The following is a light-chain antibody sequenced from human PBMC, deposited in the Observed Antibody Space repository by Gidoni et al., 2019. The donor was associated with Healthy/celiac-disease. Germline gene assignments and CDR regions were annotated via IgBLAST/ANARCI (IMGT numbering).Light chain of an antibody. CDR1: QSVLYSSNNKNY. Sequence: DIVMTQSPDSLAVSLGERATINCKSSQSVLYSSNNKNYLAWYQQKPGQPPKLLIYWASTRESGVPDRFSGSGSGTDFTLTISSLQAEDVAVYYCQQYYSNPPWTFXQXTKVEIK. CDR3: QQYYSNPPWT. V-gene: IGKV4-1*01. CDR2: WAS. J-gene: IGKJ1*01.